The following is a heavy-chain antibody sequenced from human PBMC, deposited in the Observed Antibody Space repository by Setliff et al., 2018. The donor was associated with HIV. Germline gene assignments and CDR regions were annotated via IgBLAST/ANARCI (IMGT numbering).Heavy chain of an antibody. Sequence: SETLSLTCAVYGGSFTNYFWSWIRQSPGKGLEWVGSIYHSGNTHYNPSLKSRVTISVDTSKNQFSLKLSSVTAADTAVYYCARGAYCSGGSCYATLYYFDYWGQGTLVTVSS. D-gene: IGHD2-15*01. V-gene: IGHV4-34*01. J-gene: IGHJ4*02. CDR3: ARGAYCSGGSCYATLYYFDY. CDR1: GGSFTNYF. CDR2: IYHSGNT.